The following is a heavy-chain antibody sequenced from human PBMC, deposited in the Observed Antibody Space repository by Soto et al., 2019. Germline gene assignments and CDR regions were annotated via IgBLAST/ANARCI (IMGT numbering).Heavy chain of an antibody. CDR1: GGTFSSYA. J-gene: IGHJ6*02. D-gene: IGHD3-10*01. V-gene: IGHV1-69*13. CDR3: ARVGATMVRGVNDYYYYGMDV. Sequence: SVKVSCKASGGTFSSYAISWVRQAPGQGLEWMGGIIPIFGTASYARKFQGRVTITADESTSTAYMELSSLRSEDTAVYYCARVGATMVRGVNDYYYYGMDVWGQGTTVTVSS. CDR2: IIPIFGTA.